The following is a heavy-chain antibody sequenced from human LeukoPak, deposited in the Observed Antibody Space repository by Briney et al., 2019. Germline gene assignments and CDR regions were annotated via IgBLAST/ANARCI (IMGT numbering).Heavy chain of an antibody. V-gene: IGHV3-74*01. J-gene: IGHJ1*01. CDR1: GFAFRNFW. Sequence: GGSLRLSCAASGFAFRNFWMHWVRHVPGEGLVWVARIIYDGAATNYADSVRGRFTISRDNANNMLYLQMNSLRVEDTGVYYCARAPSEVGGYYPEYFRHWGQGTLVTVSS. CDR3: ARAPSEVGGYYPEYFRH. D-gene: IGHD3-22*01. CDR2: IIYDGAAT.